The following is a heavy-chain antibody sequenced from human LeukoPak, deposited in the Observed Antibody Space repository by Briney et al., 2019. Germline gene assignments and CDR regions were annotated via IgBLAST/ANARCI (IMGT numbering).Heavy chain of an antibody. D-gene: IGHD5-18*01. CDR3: AGDGPVDTAMVGYYYFDY. J-gene: IGHJ4*02. V-gene: IGHV1-18*01. Sequence: AAVKVSCKASGYTFTSYGISWVRPAPGQGLDWMGWISAYNGNTNYAQKLQGRVTMTTDTSTSTAYMELRSLRSDDTAVYYCAGDGPVDTAMVGYYYFDYWGQGTLVTVSS. CDR1: GYTFTSYG. CDR2: ISAYNGNT.